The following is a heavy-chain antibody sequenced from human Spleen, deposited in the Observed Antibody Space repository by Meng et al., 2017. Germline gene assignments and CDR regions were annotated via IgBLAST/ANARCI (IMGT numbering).Heavy chain of an antibody. J-gene: IGHJ4*02. CDR3: AKMSDY. Sequence: DVRLVESGGGLVQPAGSLKLSCAASGFTFSGSVMHWVRQASGKGLEWVGRIRTKTNNFATAYAASVTGRFTISRDDSQSTAYLQMHSLKAEDTAVYYCAKMSDYWGQGILVTVSS. CDR1: GFTFSGSV. V-gene: IGHV3-73*01. CDR2: IRTKTNNFAT.